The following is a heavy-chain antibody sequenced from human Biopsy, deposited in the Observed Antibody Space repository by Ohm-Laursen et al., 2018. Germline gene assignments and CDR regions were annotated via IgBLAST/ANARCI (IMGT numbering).Heavy chain of an antibody. V-gene: IGHV3-11*01. D-gene: IGHD3-10*01. CDR3: AKDGAGSYNEN. CDR1: GFTFGDYY. CDR2: ISGSGVTK. J-gene: IGHJ4*02. Sequence: SLRLSCTASGFTFGDYYMSWIRQAPGTGLEWLSYISGSGVTKMYADSVKGRFTVSRDNAKNSLYLEMNNPTVEDLDVYYCAKDGAGSYNENWGQGTLVSVSS.